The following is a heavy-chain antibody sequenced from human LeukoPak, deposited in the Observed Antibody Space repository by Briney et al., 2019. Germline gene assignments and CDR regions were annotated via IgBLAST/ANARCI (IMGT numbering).Heavy chain of an antibody. CDR1: GFTVSSNY. D-gene: IGHD3-9*01. CDR2: IYSGGST. J-gene: IGHJ6*02. V-gene: IGHV3-53*01. Sequence: GGSLRLSCAASGFTVSSNYMSWVRQAPGKGLEWVSVIYSGGSTYYADSVKGRFTISRDNSKNTLYLQMNSLRAEDTAVYYCASEVLTDYGMDVWGQGTTVTVSS. CDR3: ASEVLTDYGMDV.